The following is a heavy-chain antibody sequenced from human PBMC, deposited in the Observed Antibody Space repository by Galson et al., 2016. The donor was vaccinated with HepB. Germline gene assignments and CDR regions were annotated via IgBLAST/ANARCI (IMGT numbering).Heavy chain of an antibody. J-gene: IGHJ4*02. V-gene: IGHV4-39*01. CDR3: ARRSARARFDY. D-gene: IGHD3-10*01. CDR1: GGSISSSSYY. CDR2: ISYSGTT. Sequence: ETLSLTCTVSGGSISSSSYYWGWIRQPPGQGLEWIGTISYSGTTHYNPSLRSRVTISVDTSKNQFSLKLSSVTAADTAVYFCARRSARARFDYWGQGTLVTVSS.